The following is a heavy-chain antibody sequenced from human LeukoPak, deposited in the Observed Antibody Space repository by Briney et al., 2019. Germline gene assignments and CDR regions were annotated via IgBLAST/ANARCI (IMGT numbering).Heavy chain of an antibody. J-gene: IGHJ4*02. Sequence: GGSLRLSCAASGFTFNSYAMSWVRQAPGKGLEWVSVISGSGGSTYFADSVKGRFTISRDNSKNTLYLQMNSLRVEDTAVHYCVAGTTVRRNDYWGQGTLVTVSS. CDR3: VAGTTVRRNDY. CDR1: GFTFNSYA. D-gene: IGHD1-1*01. CDR2: ISGSGGST. V-gene: IGHV3-23*01.